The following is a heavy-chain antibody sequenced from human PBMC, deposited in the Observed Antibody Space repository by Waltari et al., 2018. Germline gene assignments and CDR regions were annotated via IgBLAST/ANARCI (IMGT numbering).Heavy chain of an antibody. Sequence: QVTLKESGPVLVKPTETLTLTCSVSGLSLSNVRMGVSWNRQPPGKALEWLAHIFSNGEKSYSTSLKSRLTISKDTSRSQVVLTMTNMDPVDTGTYYCARNPPVPAAMYAFDVWGQGTMVTVFS. V-gene: IGHV2-26*01. D-gene: IGHD2-2*01. CDR1: GLSLSNVRMG. J-gene: IGHJ3*01. CDR2: IFSNGEK. CDR3: ARNPPVPAAMYAFDV.